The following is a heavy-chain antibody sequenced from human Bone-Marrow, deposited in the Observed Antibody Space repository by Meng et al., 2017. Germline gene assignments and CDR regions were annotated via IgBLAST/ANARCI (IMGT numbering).Heavy chain of an antibody. J-gene: IGHJ4*02. D-gene: IGHD3-9*01. Sequence: ELPLVELGGDLVMPWGSLRLSCAASGLYFSNAWMSWVRQAPGKGLEWVSRIKSNTDGGTAEYAAPVTGRFTISRDDSKSTLYLQMSGLRIDDTGVYYCTWDDKAVSDYWGQGTLVTVSS. CDR3: TWDDKAVSDY. V-gene: IGHV3-15*01. CDR1: GLYFSNAW. CDR2: IKSNTDGGTA.